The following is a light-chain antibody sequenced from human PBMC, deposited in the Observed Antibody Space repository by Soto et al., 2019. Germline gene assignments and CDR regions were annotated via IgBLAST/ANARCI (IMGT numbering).Light chain of an antibody. CDR1: SSDVGRYNY. CDR3: SSYISSSTVV. CDR2: DVS. V-gene: IGLV2-14*01. J-gene: IGLJ2*01. Sequence: QSVLTQPASVSGSPGQSITISCTGTSSDVGRYNYVSWCQQHPGKAPKLIIYDVSNRPSGVSNRFSGSKSGNTASLTISGLQAEDEADYYCSSYISSSTVVFGGGTKLTVL.